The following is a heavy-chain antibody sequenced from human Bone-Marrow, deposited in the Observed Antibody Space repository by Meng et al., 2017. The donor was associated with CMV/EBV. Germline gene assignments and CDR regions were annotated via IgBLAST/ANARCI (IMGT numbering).Heavy chain of an antibody. CDR2: IIPILGIA. CDR1: GGTFSSYT. J-gene: IGHJ6*01. Sequence: SVKVSCKASGGTFSSYTISWVRQAPGQGLEWMGRIIPILGIANYAQKFQGRVTITADKSTSTAYMELSSLRSEDTAVYYCAIQYCSSTSCYTTYYYYGMDVWGQGTTVTVYS. V-gene: IGHV1-69*02. CDR3: AIQYCSSTSCYTTYYYYGMDV. D-gene: IGHD2-2*02.